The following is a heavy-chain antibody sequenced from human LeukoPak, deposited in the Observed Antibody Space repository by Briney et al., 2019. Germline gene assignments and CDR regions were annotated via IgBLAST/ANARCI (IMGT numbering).Heavy chain of an antibody. CDR3: ARAKTYYYYSSDQEFEG. Sequence: GASVEVSCKASGYTFTSYDINWVRQATGQGLEWMGWMNPNSGNTGYAQKFQGRVTRTRNTSISTAYMELSSLRSEDTAVYYCARAKTYYYYSSDQEFEGWGQGTLVTVSS. CDR1: GYTFTSYD. J-gene: IGHJ4*02. D-gene: IGHD3-22*01. CDR2: MNPNSGNT. V-gene: IGHV1-8*01.